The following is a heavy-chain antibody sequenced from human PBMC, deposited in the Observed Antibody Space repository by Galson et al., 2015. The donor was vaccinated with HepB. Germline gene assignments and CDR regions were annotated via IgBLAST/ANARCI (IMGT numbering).Heavy chain of an antibody. V-gene: IGHV3-74*01. CDR1: GFTFSSYW. Sequence: SLRLSCAASGFTFSSYWMHWVRQAPGKGLVWVSRINSDGSRTSYADSVKGRFTISRDNAKNTLYLQMNSLRAEDTAVYYCARAQWFGGNSDLPKFDYWGQGALVTVSS. J-gene: IGHJ4*02. CDR3: ARAQWFGGNSDLPKFDY. CDR2: INSDGSRT. D-gene: IGHD4-23*01.